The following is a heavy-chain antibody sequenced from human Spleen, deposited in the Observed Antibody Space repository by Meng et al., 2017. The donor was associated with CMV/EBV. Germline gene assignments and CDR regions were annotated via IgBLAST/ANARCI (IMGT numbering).Heavy chain of an antibody. CDR1: GFTFSSYS. V-gene: IGHV3-21*01. J-gene: IGHJ6*02. Sequence: GESLKISCAVSGFTFSSYSMNWVRQAPGKGLEWVSSISSSSSYIYYADSVKGRFTISRENAKNSLYLQMNSLRAEDTAVYYCASAAAEGFHHYYGMDVWGRGTTVTVSS. CDR3: ASAAAEGFHHYYGMDV. CDR2: ISSSSSYI. D-gene: IGHD6-13*01.